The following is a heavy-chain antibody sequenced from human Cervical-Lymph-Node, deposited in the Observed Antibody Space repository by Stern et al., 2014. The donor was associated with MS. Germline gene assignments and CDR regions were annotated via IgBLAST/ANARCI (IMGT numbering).Heavy chain of an antibody. CDR1: GDTFSSYA. D-gene: IGHD2-8*02. J-gene: IGHJ4*02. CDR2: ITTVFGTT. CDR3: ARGGGLVAYFDS. Sequence: VQLVESGAEVKRPGSSVKVSFKASGDTFSSYAINWVRQAPGQGLEWMGGITTVFGTTNYAQKFQGRVSITADRSTSTAYLELRTLTSEDTAVYFCARGGGLVAYFDSWGQGTLVTVSS. V-gene: IGHV1-69*06.